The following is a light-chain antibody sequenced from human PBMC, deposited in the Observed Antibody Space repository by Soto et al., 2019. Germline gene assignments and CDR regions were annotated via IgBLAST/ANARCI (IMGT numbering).Light chain of an antibody. CDR1: SSDVGGYNY. Sequence: QSALTQPASVSGSPGQSITISCTGTSSDVGGYNYVSWYQQYPGKAPKLMIYHVSNRPSGVSNRFSGSKAGNSASLTISGIQAEDDADYYCSSYTGTSTYVFGAWTKLTVL. V-gene: IGLV2-14*01. J-gene: IGLJ1*01. CDR3: SSYTGTSTYV. CDR2: HVS.